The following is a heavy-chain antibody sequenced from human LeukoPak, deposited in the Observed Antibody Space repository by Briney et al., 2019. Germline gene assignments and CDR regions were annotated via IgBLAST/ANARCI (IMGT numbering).Heavy chain of an antibody. V-gene: IGHV3-23*01. CDR2: ISDSGAST. Sequence: GGSLRLSCAASGFTFSSYAMSWVRQAPGKGLEWVSAISDSGASTYYADSVKGRFTISRDNSKSTLYLQMNSLRAEDTAVYYCAKGPYSGSYTKFYYWGQGTLVTVSS. J-gene: IGHJ4*02. CDR3: AKGPYSGSYTKFYY. D-gene: IGHD1-26*01. CDR1: GFTFSSYA.